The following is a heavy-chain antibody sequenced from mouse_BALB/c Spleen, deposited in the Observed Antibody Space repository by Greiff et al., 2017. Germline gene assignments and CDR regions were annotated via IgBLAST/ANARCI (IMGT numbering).Heavy chain of an antibody. CDR2: ISYSGST. Sequence: EVQLQESGPSLVKPSQTLSLTCSVTGDSITSGYWNWIRKFPGNKLEYMGYISYSGSTYYNPSLKSRISITRDTSKNQYYLQLNSVTTEDTATYYCARFYDGYYEAWFAYWGQGTLVTVSA. D-gene: IGHD2-3*01. CDR1: GDSITSGY. V-gene: IGHV3-8*02. J-gene: IGHJ3*01. CDR3: ARFYDGYYEAWFAY.